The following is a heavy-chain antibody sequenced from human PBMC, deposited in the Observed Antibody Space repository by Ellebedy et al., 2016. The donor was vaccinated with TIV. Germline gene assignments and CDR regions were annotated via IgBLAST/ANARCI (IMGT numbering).Heavy chain of an antibody. D-gene: IGHD4-23*01. V-gene: IGHV4-30-4*01. CDR1: GGSVSSGDYY. CDR3: ARYGGSLFGVDC. Sequence: MPSETLSLTCTVSGGSVSSGDYYWSWIRQPPGKGLEWVGYIYYSGSTYYTPSLKSRLTISVDTSKNQFSLKLTSVTAADTAVYYCARYGGSLFGVDCWGQGTLVTVSS. CDR2: IYYSGST. J-gene: IGHJ4*02.